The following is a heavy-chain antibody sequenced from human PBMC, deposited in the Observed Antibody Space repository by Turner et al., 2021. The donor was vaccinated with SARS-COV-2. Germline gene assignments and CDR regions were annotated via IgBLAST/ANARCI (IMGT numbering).Heavy chain of an antibody. CDR3: ARDLSTYDYFDY. V-gene: IGHV3-30-3*01. Sequence: QVQPVESGGGVVQPGRSLRLSRASSGFTFSSYAMHWVRQAPGKGLEWVAVISYDGSNKYYADSVKGRFTISRDNSKSTLYLQMNSLRAEDTAVYYCARDLSTYDYFDYWGQGTLVTVSS. CDR2: ISYDGSNK. D-gene: IGHD2-21*01. CDR1: GFTFSSYA. J-gene: IGHJ4*02.